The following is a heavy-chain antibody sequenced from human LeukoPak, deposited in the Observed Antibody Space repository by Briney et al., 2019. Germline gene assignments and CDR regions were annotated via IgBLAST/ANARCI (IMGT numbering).Heavy chain of an antibody. CDR2: IYGGGHT. CDR3: ARGNLDGFDI. V-gene: IGHV3-66*01. CDR1: GFTFSNNY. J-gene: IGHJ3*02. Sequence: GGSLRLSCAASGFTFSNNYMSWVRQAPGKGLEWVSVIYGGGHTDYSDSVKGRFTLSRDNSKNTLFLQMNSLRAEDTAVYYCARGNLDGFDIWGQGTMVTVSS.